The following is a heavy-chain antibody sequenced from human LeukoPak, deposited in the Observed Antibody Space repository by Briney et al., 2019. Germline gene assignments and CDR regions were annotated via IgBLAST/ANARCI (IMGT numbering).Heavy chain of an antibody. V-gene: IGHV4-4*08. CDR1: AGSIGSYY. CDR3: ARESHIGLDY. Sequence: SETLSLTCSVSAGSIGSYYWSWIRQPPGKGLEWIGYFYTTGGTNYNPSLRSRVTMSLDTSRNQFSLRLTSVTAADTAVYYCARESHIGLDYWGQGTLVTVSS. D-gene: IGHD2-21*01. CDR2: FYTTGGT. J-gene: IGHJ4*02.